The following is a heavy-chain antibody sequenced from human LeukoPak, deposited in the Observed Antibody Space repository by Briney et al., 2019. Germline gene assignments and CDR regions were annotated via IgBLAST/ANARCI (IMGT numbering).Heavy chain of an antibody. CDR3: ARAYRIAVTGTGVDY. CDR1: GFTVSSNY. Sequence: GGSLRLSCAASGFTVSSNYMSWVRQAPGKGLEWVSVIYSGGGTYYADSVKGRFTISRDNSKNTLYLQMNSLRAEDTAVYYCARAYRIAVTGTGVDYWGQGTLVTVSS. V-gene: IGHV3-53*01. CDR2: IYSGGGT. D-gene: IGHD6-19*01. J-gene: IGHJ4*02.